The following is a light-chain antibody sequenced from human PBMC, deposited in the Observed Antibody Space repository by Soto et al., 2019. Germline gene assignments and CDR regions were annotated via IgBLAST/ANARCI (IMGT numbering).Light chain of an antibody. CDR2: QDS. Sequence: SSELTQPPSVSVSPGQTASITCSGDKLGDKYACWYQQKPGQSPVLVIYQDSKRPSGIPERFSGPNSGNTATLTISGTQAMDEADYYCQAWDSSIYVFGTGTKLTVL. J-gene: IGLJ1*01. CDR3: QAWDSSIYV. V-gene: IGLV3-1*01. CDR1: KLGDKY.